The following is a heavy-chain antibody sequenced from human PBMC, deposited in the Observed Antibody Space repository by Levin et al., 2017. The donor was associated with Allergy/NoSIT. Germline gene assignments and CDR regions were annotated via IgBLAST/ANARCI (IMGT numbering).Heavy chain of an antibody. D-gene: IGHD1-26*01. V-gene: IGHV4-34*01. J-gene: IGHJ3*02. CDR3: ARNWELRGAFDI. Sequence: SQTLSLTCAVYGGSFSGYYWSWIRQPPGKGLEWIGEINHSGSTNYNPSLKSRVTISVDTSKNQFSLKLSSVTAADTAVYYCARNWELRGAFDIWGQGTMVTVSS. CDR2: INHSGST. CDR1: GGSFSGYY.